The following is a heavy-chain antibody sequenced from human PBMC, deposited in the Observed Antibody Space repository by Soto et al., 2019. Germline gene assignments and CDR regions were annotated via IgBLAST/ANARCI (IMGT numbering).Heavy chain of an antibody. CDR3: ARARSYDGHMVTYYYMGV. CDR2: MHYSGST. CDR1: GDSVSSCCFY. J-gene: IGHJ6*03. D-gene: IGHD1-1*01. Sequence: QLEESGPGLVKPSETLSLTCTVSGDSVSSCCFYWAWIRQPPGKGLEWVGSMHYSGSTYYSWPLKSRGIRSVDTSKNQLSLRLTFVTAAVTAVYYCARARSYDGHMVTYYYMGVWGEGTPVTVSS. V-gene: IGHV4-39*01.